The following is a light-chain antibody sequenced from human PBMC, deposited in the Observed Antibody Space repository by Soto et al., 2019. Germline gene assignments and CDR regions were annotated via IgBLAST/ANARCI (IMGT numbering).Light chain of an antibody. CDR3: LQDYNYPWT. CDR2: AAS. J-gene: IGKJ1*01. Sequence: AIQMTQSPSSLSAFVGDRVTITCRASQDIKTELGWYQQKPGKAPKLLIYAASSLQSGVPSRFSGSGSGTYFTLTISSLQPEDFASYYCLQDYNYPWTFGQGTKVEIK. V-gene: IGKV1-6*01. CDR1: QDIKTE.